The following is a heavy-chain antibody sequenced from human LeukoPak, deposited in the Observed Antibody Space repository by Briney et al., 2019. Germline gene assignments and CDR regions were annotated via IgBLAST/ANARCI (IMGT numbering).Heavy chain of an antibody. D-gene: IGHD1-26*01. CDR3: AKAGGGSYRVAYFDY. CDR2: ISYDGSNK. V-gene: IGHV3-30*18. CDR1: GFTFSSYG. Sequence: GGSLRLYCAASGFTFSSYGMHWVRQAPGKGLEWVAVISYDGSNKYYADSVKGRFTISRDNSKNTLYLQMNSLRAEDTAVYYCAKAGGGSYRVAYFDYWGQGTLVTVSS. J-gene: IGHJ4*02.